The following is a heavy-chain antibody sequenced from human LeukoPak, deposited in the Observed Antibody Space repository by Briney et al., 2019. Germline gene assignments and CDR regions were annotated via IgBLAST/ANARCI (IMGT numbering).Heavy chain of an antibody. J-gene: IGHJ3*02. CDR2: IRSKAYGGTT. CDR3: TRKNWAFDI. Sequence: PGGSLRLSCTASGFTFGDYAMGWVRRAPGKGLEWVGFIRSKAYGGTTEYAASVKGRFTISRDDSKSIAYVQMNSLKTEDTAVYYCTRKNWAFDIWGQGTMVTVSS. V-gene: IGHV3-49*04. CDR1: GFTFGDYA.